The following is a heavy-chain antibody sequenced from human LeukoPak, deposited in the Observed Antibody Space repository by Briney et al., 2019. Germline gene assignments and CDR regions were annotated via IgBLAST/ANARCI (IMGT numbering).Heavy chain of an antibody. D-gene: IGHD5-18*01. Sequence: GGSLRLSCAASGFTVSSNYMSWVRQAPGKGLEWVSVIYSGGSTYYADSVKGQFTISRDNSKNTLYLQMNSLRAEDTAVYYCARDGARRGYSYASWGQGTLVTVSS. CDR2: IYSGGST. J-gene: IGHJ4*02. CDR1: GFTVSSNY. V-gene: IGHV3-66*02. CDR3: ARDGARRGYSYAS.